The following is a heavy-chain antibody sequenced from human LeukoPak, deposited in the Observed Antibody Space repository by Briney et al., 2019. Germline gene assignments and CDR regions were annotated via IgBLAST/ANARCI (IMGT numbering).Heavy chain of an antibody. V-gene: IGHV3-30*02. J-gene: IGHJ4*02. CDR1: GFTFSDYG. Sequence: GGSLRLSCAASGFTFSDYGMHWVRLAPGKGLEWVAYIRYDGSNKYYADSVKGRFTISRDNAKNSLYLQMNSLRAEDTAVYYCARVEGPWEQSDYWGQGTLVTVSS. D-gene: IGHD1-26*01. CDR2: IRYDGSNK. CDR3: ARVEGPWEQSDY.